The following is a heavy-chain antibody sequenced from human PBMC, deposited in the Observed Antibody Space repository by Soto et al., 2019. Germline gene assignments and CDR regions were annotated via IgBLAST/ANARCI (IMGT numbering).Heavy chain of an antibody. CDR2: INHSGTT. Sequence: QVQLQQWGAGLLKPSESLSLTCAVYGGSFSGYYWTWIRQSPGKGLEWIGEINHSGTTHYNPSLKSRFTISVATSKSQFSLRLTSVTAADTAVYYCARGIGFCSSINCYSSRRLRFDSWGQGTVVTVSS. CDR3: ARGIGFCSSINCYSSRRLRFDS. CDR1: GGSFSGYY. J-gene: IGHJ4*02. V-gene: IGHV4-34*01. D-gene: IGHD2-2*03.